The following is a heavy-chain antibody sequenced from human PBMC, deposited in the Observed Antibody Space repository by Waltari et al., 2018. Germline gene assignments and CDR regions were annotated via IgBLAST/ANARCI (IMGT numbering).Heavy chain of an antibody. CDR2: INHSGST. Sequence: QVQLQQWGAGLLKPSETLSLTCAVYGGSFSGYYWSWIRQPPGKGLEWIGEINHSGSTHYNPSLKSRVTISVDTSKNQFSLKLSSVTAADTAVYYCARGGRYYFDYWGQGTLVTVSS. CDR1: GGSFSGYY. V-gene: IGHV4-34*01. CDR3: ARGGRYYFDY. J-gene: IGHJ4*02.